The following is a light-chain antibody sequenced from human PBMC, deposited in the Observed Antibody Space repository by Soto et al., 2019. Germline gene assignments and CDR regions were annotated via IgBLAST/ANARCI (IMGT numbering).Light chain of an antibody. CDR1: QSVGSDY. Sequence: DIVLTQPPGTLSLSPGERATPSCRASQSVGSDYLAWYQQKPGQAPRLVIYAASTRATGIPDRFSGSGSGTDFNLTISRLEPEDFAVYYCQQYVRSLPITFGPGTKVDIK. J-gene: IGKJ3*01. V-gene: IGKV3-20*01. CDR2: AAS. CDR3: QQYVRSLPIT.